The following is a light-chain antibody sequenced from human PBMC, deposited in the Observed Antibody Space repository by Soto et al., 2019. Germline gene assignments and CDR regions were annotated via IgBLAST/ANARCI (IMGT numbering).Light chain of an antibody. CDR2: GNS. CDR1: SSNIGAGYD. Sequence: QSVLTQPPSVSGAPGQRVTISCTGSSSNIGAGYDVHWYQQLPGTAPKLLIYGNSIRPSGVPDRFSGSKSGTSASLAITGFQAEDEADYYCQSYDSSLSGSVFGGGTKLTVL. CDR3: QSYDSSLSGSV. V-gene: IGLV1-40*01. J-gene: IGLJ3*02.